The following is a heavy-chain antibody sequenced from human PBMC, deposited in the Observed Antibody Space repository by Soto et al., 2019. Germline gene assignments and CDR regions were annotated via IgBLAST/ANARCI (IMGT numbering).Heavy chain of an antibody. V-gene: IGHV3-30*18. CDR3: AKSHPDTAVDY. J-gene: IGHJ4*02. CDR1: GFTFSSYG. Sequence: QVQLVESGGGVVQPGRSLRLSCAASGFTFSSYGMHWVRQAPGKGLEWMAVISYDGSNKYYGDSVKGRFTISRDNSKNTLYLQMNSLRAEYTAVYYCAKSHPDTAVDYWCQGTLVTVSS. D-gene: IGHD5-18*01. CDR2: ISYDGSNK.